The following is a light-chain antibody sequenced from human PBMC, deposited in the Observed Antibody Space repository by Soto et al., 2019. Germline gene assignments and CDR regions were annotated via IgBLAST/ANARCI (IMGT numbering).Light chain of an antibody. CDR1: QSVSSN. Sequence: EIVMTQSPATLSVSPGARAPLSCRASQSVSSNLAWYQQKPGQAPRLLIYGASNRATGIPDRFSGSGSGTDFTLTISDVQPEDFALYYCHQRQSWPRTFGQGTKVDI. V-gene: IGKV3D-15*01. CDR2: GAS. CDR3: HQRQSWPRT. J-gene: IGKJ1*01.